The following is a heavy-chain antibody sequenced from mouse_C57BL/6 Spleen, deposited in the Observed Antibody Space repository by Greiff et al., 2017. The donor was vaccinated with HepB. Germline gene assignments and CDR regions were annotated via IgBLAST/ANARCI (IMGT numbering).Heavy chain of an antibody. CDR3: ARDRDGYSWYFDV. D-gene: IGHD2-3*01. J-gene: IGHJ1*03. CDR1: GFTFSDYY. V-gene: IGHV5-16*01. CDR2: INYDGSST. Sequence: EVKLVESEGGLVQPGSSMKLSCTASGFTFSDYYMAWVRQVPEKGLEWVANINYDGSSTYYLDSLKSRFIISRDNAKNILYLQMSSLKSEDTATYYCARDRDGYSWYFDVWGTGTTVTVSS.